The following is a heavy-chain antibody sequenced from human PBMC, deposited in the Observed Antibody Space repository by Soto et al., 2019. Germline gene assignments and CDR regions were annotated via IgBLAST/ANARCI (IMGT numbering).Heavy chain of an antibody. D-gene: IGHD3-10*01. CDR2: ISHSGDRT. Sequence: EVQLLESGGGLVQPGGSLRLSCVASGFTFSTYVMTWVRQAPGKGLEWVSGISHSGDRTYYADSVKGRFTISRDNSKNTLDLQMNSLRVEDTAVYYCAKDQWFGSWDYWGQGTLVTVSS. J-gene: IGHJ4*02. V-gene: IGHV3-23*01. CDR3: AKDQWFGSWDY. CDR1: GFTFSTYV.